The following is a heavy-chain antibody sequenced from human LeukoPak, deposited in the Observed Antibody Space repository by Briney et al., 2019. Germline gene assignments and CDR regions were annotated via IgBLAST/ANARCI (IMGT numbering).Heavy chain of an antibody. CDR2: ISYDGSNK. D-gene: IGHD4-23*01. CDR1: GFTFSSYG. V-gene: IGHV3-30*18. Sequence: GGSLRLSCAASGFTFSSYGMHWVRQAPGKGLEWVAVISYDGSNKYYADSVKGLFTISRDNSKNTLYLQMNSLRAEDTAVYYCAKRGDYGGNSPFDYWGQGTLVTVSS. CDR3: AKRGDYGGNSPFDY. J-gene: IGHJ4*02.